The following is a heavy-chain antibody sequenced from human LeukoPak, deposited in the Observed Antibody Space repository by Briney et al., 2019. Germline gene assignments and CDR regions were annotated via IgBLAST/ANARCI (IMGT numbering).Heavy chain of an antibody. CDR1: GGSISSGGYS. CDR2: IYYSGST. J-gene: IGHJ4*02. CDR3: ARGSGNSDY. V-gene: IGHV4-31*03. D-gene: IGHD3-10*01. Sequence: SETLSLTCTVSGGSISSGGYSWSWIRQHPGKGLEWIGYIYYSGSTYYNPSLKSRVTISVDTSKNQFSLKLSSVTAADTAVYYCARGSGNSDYWGQGTLVTVSS.